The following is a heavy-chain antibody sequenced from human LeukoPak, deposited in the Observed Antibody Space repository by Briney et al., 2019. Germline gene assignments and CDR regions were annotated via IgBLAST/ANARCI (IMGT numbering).Heavy chain of an antibody. Sequence: GVSLRLSCAASGFTFSSYSMNWVRQAPGKGLEWVSSISSSSSYIDYADSVKGRFTISRDNAKNSLYLQMNSLRAEDTAVYYCARDWEGDYYDTHQRGTHFDYWGQGTLVTVSS. CDR2: ISSSSSYI. D-gene: IGHD3-22*01. CDR1: GFTFSSYS. CDR3: ARDWEGDYYDTHQRGTHFDY. V-gene: IGHV3-21*01. J-gene: IGHJ4*02.